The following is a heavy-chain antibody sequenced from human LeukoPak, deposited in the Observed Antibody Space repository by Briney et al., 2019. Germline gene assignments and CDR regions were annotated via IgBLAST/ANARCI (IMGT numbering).Heavy chain of an antibody. CDR2: ISGSGGST. Sequence: GGSLRLSCAASGFTFSSYGMSWVRQAPGKGLEWVSAISGSGGSTYYADSVKGRFTISRDNSKNTLYLQMNSLRAEDTAVYYCAKVRYYDSSGYLPEDAFDIWGQGTMVTVSS. CDR1: GFTFSSYG. V-gene: IGHV3-23*01. D-gene: IGHD3-22*01. CDR3: AKVRYYDSSGYLPEDAFDI. J-gene: IGHJ3*02.